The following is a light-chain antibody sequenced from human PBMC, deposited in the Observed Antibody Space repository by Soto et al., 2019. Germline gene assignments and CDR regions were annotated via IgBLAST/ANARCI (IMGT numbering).Light chain of an antibody. J-gene: IGKJ1*01. CDR1: KSLLHSNGYNY. Sequence: DIVMTQSPLSLPVTPGEPASISCRSSKSLLHSNGYNYLDWYLQKPGQSPQLLIYLGSNRASGVPDRFSGSGSGTDFTLKISRVEAEDVGVYYCMQALQTPSTFGEGPKVEIK. V-gene: IGKV2-28*01. CDR3: MQALQTPST. CDR2: LGS.